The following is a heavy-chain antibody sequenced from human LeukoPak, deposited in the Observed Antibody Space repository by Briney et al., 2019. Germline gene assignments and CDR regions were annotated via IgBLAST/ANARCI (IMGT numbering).Heavy chain of an antibody. CDR3: ARGGGVDTAMDY. V-gene: IGHV4-34*01. CDR1: GGSFSGYY. D-gene: IGHD5-18*01. J-gene: IGHJ4*02. Sequence: SEPLSLPCAVYGGSFSGYYWSWIRQPPGKGLEWIGEINHSGSTNYNPSLKSRVTISVDKSKNQFSLKLSSVTAADTAVYYCARGGGVDTAMDYWGQGTLVTVSS. CDR2: INHSGST.